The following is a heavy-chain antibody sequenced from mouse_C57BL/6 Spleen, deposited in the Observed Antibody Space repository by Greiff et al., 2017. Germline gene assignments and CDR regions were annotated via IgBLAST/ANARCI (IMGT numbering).Heavy chain of an antibody. D-gene: IGHD2-1*01. CDR1: GYTFTSYW. CDR2: INPSSGYT. Sequence: VQLQQSGAELAKPGASVKLSCKASGYTFTSYWMHWVKQRPGQGLEWIGYINPSSGYTKYNQKFKDKATLTADKSSSTAYMQLSSLRYEDSAVYYCARGNYGNYRYFDVWGTGTTVTVSA. CDR3: ARGNYGNYRYFDV. V-gene: IGHV1-7*01. J-gene: IGHJ1*03.